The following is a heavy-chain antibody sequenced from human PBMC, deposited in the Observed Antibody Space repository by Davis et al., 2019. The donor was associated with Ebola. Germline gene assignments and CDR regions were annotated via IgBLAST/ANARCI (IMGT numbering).Heavy chain of an antibody. Sequence: SETLSLTCAVYGGSFSGYYWSWIRQPPGKGLEWIGYIYYSGSTNYNPSLKSRVTISVDTSKNQFSLKLSSVTAADTAVYYCARDTGVGATAGLDYWGQGTLVTVSS. J-gene: IGHJ4*02. D-gene: IGHD1-26*01. CDR1: GGSFSGYY. CDR3: ARDTGVGATAGLDY. V-gene: IGHV4-59*01. CDR2: IYYSGST.